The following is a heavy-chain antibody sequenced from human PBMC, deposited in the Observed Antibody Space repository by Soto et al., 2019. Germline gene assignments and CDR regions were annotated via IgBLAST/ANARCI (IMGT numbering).Heavy chain of an antibody. CDR2: SSTSNGDT. J-gene: IGHJ4*02. V-gene: IGHV1-18*01. Sequence: QVQLVQSGAEVKKPGASVKVSCKTSGYTFTSYGITWVRQAPGQGIEWMGWSSTSNGDTNYVQKFQGRVTMTTDPSTGTGYMELRSLTSDDTAVYYCARDYTFPDYWGQGTLVTVSS. CDR1: GYTFTSYG. CDR3: ARDYTFPDY.